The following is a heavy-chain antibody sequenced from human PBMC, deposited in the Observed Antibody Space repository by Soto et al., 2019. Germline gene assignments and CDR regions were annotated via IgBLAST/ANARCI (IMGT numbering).Heavy chain of an antibody. V-gene: IGHV1-69*02. Sequence: SVKVSCKASGGTFSSYTISWVRQAPGQGLEWMGRIIPILGIANYAQKFQGRVTITADKSTSTAYMELSSLRSEDTAVYYCARNKGLTGWYFDLWGRGTLVTVSS. CDR1: GGTFSSYT. D-gene: IGHD3-9*01. J-gene: IGHJ2*01. CDR2: IIPILGIA. CDR3: ARNKGLTGWYFDL.